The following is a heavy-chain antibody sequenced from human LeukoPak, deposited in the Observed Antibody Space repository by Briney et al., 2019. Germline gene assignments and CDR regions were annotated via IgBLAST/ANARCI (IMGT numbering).Heavy chain of an antibody. Sequence: SVKVSCKASGGTFSSYAISWVRQAPGQGLEWMGGIIPIFGTANYAQKFQGRVTITADESTSTAYTELSRLRSEDTAVYYCARRTLEWGRQGGYYYGMDVWGQGTTVTVSS. J-gene: IGHJ6*02. CDR3: ARRTLEWGRQGGYYYGMDV. D-gene: IGHD1-26*01. CDR1: GGTFSSYA. CDR2: IIPIFGTA. V-gene: IGHV1-69*13.